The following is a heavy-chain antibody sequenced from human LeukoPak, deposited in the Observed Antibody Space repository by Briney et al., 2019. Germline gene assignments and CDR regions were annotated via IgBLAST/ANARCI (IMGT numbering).Heavy chain of an antibody. Sequence: SVKVSCKASGYTFTSYDISWVRQAPGQGLEWMRRIIPILGIANYAQKFQGRVTITADKSTSTAYMELSSLRSEDTAVYYCARVTYSYGDDAFDIWGQGTMVTVSS. D-gene: IGHD5-18*01. V-gene: IGHV1-69*04. J-gene: IGHJ3*02. CDR2: IIPILGIA. CDR3: ARVTYSYGDDAFDI. CDR1: GYTFTSYD.